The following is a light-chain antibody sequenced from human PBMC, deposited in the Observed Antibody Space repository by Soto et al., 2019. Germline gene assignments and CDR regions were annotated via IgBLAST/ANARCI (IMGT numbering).Light chain of an antibody. J-gene: IGLJ1*01. CDR2: EVT. Sequence: QSVLTQPPSASGSPGQSVTIPCTGTSGDIGGYDYVSWYQQHPGKAPKLMIYEVTKRPLGVPDRFSGSKSGNTASLTVSGIQAEDEADYYCSSYAGSNNPYVFGTGTKVTVL. CDR1: SGDIGGYDY. CDR3: SSYAGSNNPYV. V-gene: IGLV2-8*01.